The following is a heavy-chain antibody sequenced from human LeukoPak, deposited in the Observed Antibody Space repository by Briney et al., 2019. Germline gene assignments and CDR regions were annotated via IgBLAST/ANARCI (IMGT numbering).Heavy chain of an antibody. CDR3: ARDRGGYTYSHDY. Sequence: SQTLSLTCTVSGGSISSGSGNYYWTWIRQPAGKGLEWIGHIFSSGRTNYKPSLKSRVTISVDTSKNQLSLKLNFVTAADTAVYYCARDRGGYTYSHDYWGQGTLVTVSS. V-gene: IGHV4-61*09. D-gene: IGHD5-18*01. CDR1: GGSISSGSGNYY. CDR2: IFSSGRT. J-gene: IGHJ4*02.